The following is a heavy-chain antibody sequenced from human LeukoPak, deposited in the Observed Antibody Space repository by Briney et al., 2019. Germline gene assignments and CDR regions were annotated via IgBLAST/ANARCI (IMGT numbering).Heavy chain of an antibody. CDR1: GGTLSSYA. V-gene: IGHV1-69*01. Sequence: SVKVSCKASGGTLSSYAISWVRQAPGQGLEWMGGIIPIFGTANYAQKFQGRVTITADESTSTAYMELSSLRSEDTAVYYCARQYYYGSGSSHNWFDPWGQGTLVTVSS. J-gene: IGHJ5*02. CDR2: IIPIFGTA. CDR3: ARQYYYGSGSSHNWFDP. D-gene: IGHD3-10*01.